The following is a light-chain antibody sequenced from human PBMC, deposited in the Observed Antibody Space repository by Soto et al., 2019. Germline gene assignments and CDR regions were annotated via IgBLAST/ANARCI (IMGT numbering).Light chain of an antibody. CDR2: KAS. V-gene: IGKV1-5*03. CDR3: QQYNTYSIT. CDR1: QSISSW. J-gene: IGKJ5*01. Sequence: PSTLSASVGDRVTITCRASQSISSWLAWYQQKPGKAPNLLIYKASTLESGVPSRFSGSGSGTEFTLTISSLQPDDFATYYCQQYNTYSITFGQGTRLEIK.